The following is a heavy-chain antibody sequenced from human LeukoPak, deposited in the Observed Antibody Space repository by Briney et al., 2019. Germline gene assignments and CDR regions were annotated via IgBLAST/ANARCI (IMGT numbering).Heavy chain of an antibody. D-gene: IGHD5-12*01. CDR2: IWYDGSNK. CDR3: ARDRTMATITPLDY. CDR1: GFTFSSYG. Sequence: GGSLRLSCAAPGFTFSSYGMHWVRQAPGKGLEWVAVIWYDGSNKYYADSVKGRFTISRDNSKNTLYLQMNSLRAEDTAVYYCARDRTMATITPLDYWGQGTLVTVSS. V-gene: IGHV3-33*01. J-gene: IGHJ4*02.